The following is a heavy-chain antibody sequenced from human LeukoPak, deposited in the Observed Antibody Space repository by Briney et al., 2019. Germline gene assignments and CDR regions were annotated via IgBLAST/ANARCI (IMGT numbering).Heavy chain of an antibody. Sequence: SETLSLTCTVSGGSIGSYYWSWIRQPPGKGLEWIGYIYYSGSTNYNPSLKSRVTISVDTSKNQFSLKLSSVTAADTAVYYCARHKMIRGIGYYYYMDVWGKGTTVTISS. J-gene: IGHJ6*03. CDR3: ARHKMIRGIGYYYYMDV. CDR2: IYYSGST. D-gene: IGHD3-10*01. V-gene: IGHV4-59*01. CDR1: GGSIGSYY.